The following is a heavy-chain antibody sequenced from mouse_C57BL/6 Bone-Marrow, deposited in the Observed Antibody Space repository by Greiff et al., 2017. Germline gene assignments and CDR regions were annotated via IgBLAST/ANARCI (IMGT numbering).Heavy chain of an antibody. CDR2: IDPSDSYT. V-gene: IGHV1-50*01. CDR1: GYTFTSYW. CDR3: AREGAYYSNAWVAY. Sequence: QVQLQQPGAELVKPGASVKLSCKASGYTFTSYWMQWVKQRPGQGLEWIGEIDPSDSYTNYNQKFKGKATLTVDTSSSTAYMQLSSLTSEDSAVYYCAREGAYYSNAWVAYWGQGTLVTVSA. D-gene: IGHD2-5*01. J-gene: IGHJ3*01.